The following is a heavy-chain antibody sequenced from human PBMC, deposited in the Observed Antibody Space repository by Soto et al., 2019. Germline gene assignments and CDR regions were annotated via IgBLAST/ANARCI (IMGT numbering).Heavy chain of an antibody. CDR3: ARAGDGDYSFDY. Sequence: QVQLQESGPGLVKPSGTLSLTCAVSGGSISSSNWWSWVRQPPGKGLEWIGEIYHSGSTNYNPSRKSRVTISVDQSKKQYYLKLSSVTDADRAVYYCARAGDGDYSFDYWGQGTLVTVSS. D-gene: IGHD4-4*01. CDR2: IYHSGST. V-gene: IGHV4-4*02. J-gene: IGHJ4*02. CDR1: GGSISSSNW.